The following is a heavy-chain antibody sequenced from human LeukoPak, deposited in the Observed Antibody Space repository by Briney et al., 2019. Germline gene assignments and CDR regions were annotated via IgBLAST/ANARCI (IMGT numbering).Heavy chain of an antibody. Sequence: PGGSLRLSCAASGFSFSSDWMHWVRQVPGEGLVWVSRINSDGTSTAYVDSVKGRFTISRDNAKNTLYLQMNSLRVEDTAVYYCGRALGSPLDYWGQGTLVTVSA. D-gene: IGHD1-26*01. J-gene: IGHJ4*02. V-gene: IGHV3-74*01. CDR3: GRALGSPLDY. CDR1: GFSFSSDW. CDR2: INSDGTST.